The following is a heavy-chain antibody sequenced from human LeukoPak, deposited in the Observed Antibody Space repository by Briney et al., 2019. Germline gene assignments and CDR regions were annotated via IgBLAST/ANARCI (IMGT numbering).Heavy chain of an antibody. V-gene: IGHV1-18*01. CDR3: ARVWQQLVREHDY. J-gene: IGHJ4*02. CDR2: ISAYNGNT. D-gene: IGHD6-13*01. CDR1: GGTFSSYA. Sequence: ASVKVSCKASGGTFSSYAISWVRQAPGQGLEWMGWISAYNGNTNYAQKLQGRVTMTTDTSTSTAYMELRSLRSDDTAVYYCARVWQQLVREHDYWGQGTLVTVSS.